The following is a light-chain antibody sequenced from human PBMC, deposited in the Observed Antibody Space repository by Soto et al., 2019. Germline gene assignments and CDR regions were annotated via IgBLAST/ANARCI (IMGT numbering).Light chain of an antibody. CDR3: QQHNQRPIT. Sequence: EIVMTQSPATLSVSPGETASLSCRASQSAGNFLAWYQQKPGQAPRLLIYYISTRATGIPARFSGSGSGTEFTLTINSLQSEDSAVYYCQQHNQRPITFGQGTRREIK. J-gene: IGKJ5*01. V-gene: IGKV3D-15*01. CDR1: QSAGNF. CDR2: YIS.